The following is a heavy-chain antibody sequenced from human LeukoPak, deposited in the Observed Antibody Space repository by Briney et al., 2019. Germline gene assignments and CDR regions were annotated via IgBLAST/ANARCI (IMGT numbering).Heavy chain of an antibody. J-gene: IGHJ4*02. CDR3: ARAGVGATDY. CDR2: INLNSGGT. Sequence: ASVKVSCKASGYTFTGYYMHWVRQAPGQGLEWMGWINLNSGGTNYAQKFQGRVTMTRDTSISTAYMELSRLRSDDTAVYYCARAGVGATDYWGQGTLVTVSS. V-gene: IGHV1-2*02. CDR1: GYTFTGYY. D-gene: IGHD1-26*01.